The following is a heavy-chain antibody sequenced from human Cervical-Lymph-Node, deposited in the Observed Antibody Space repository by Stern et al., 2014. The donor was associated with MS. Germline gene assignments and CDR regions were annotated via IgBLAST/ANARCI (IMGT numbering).Heavy chain of an antibody. CDR3: ARVGGYGYLPY. V-gene: IGHV1-69*01. D-gene: IGHD5-18*01. J-gene: IGHJ4*02. CDR1: GGTFSSYG. Sequence: MQLVESGAEVKKPGSSVKVSCKASGGTFSSYGIIWVRQAHGQGLEWMGGIIPIFGTANYAQRFQGRVTITADESTSTAYMELSSLRSEDMAVYYCARVGGYGYLPYWGQGTLVTVSS. CDR2: IIPIFGTA.